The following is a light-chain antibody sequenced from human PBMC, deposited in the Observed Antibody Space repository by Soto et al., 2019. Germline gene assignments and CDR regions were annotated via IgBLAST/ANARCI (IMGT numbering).Light chain of an antibody. V-gene: IGLV1-40*01. CDR1: SSNIGAGYD. Sequence: QSVLTQPPSVSGAPGQRVTISCTGSSSNIGAGYDVHWYQQLPGTAPKLLIYGNSNRPSGVPDRFSGSKSGTSAPLAITGLQAEDEADYYCQSYDSSLSGVVFGGGTNLTVL. CDR3: QSYDSSLSGVV. CDR2: GNS. J-gene: IGLJ2*01.